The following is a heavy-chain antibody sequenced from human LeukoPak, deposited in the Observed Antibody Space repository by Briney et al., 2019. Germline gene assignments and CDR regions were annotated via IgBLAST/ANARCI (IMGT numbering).Heavy chain of an antibody. CDR1: GVTFSSNW. J-gene: IGHJ4*02. V-gene: IGHV3-74*01. D-gene: IGHD1-26*01. CDR2: INSDGSRT. CDR3: ASSQWEPLDH. Sequence: PGGSLRLSCAASGVTFSSNWMHWVRQAPGKGLVWVSRINSDGSRTSYADSVMGRFTISRGNAKNTVYLQMNSLRAEDTAVYYCASSQWEPLDHWGQGTLVTVSS.